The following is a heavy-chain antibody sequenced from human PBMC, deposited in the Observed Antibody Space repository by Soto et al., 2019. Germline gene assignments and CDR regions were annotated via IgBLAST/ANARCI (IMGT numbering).Heavy chain of an antibody. D-gene: IGHD4-17*01. CDR3: AKESKPGHYGYTLFDY. Sequence: EVQLLESGGGLVQPGGSLRLSCEASGFSFSNYALSWVRQSPGKGLEWVSTFSAGGRAYYADSVKGRFTIAKDTSKNTLHLEASSLGAMVTAIYYCAKESKPGHYGYTLFDYWGQGTRVTVSS. J-gene: IGHJ4*02. V-gene: IGHV3-23*01. CDR1: GFSFSNYA. CDR2: FSAGGRA.